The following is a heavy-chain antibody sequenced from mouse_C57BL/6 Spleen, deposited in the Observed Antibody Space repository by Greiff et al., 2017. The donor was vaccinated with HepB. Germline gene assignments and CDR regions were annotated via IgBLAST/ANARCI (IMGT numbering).Heavy chain of an antibody. CDR3: ARHEPYYSNYDY. CDR2: FYPGSGSI. D-gene: IGHD2-5*01. J-gene: IGHJ2*01. CDR1: GYTFTEYT. V-gene: IGHV1-62-2*01. Sequence: VQRVESGAKLVKPGASVKLSCKASGYTFTEYTIHWVKQRSGQGLEWIGWFYPGSGSIKYNEKFKDKATLTADKSSSTVYMELSRLTSEDSAVYFCARHEPYYSNYDYWGQGTTLTVSS.